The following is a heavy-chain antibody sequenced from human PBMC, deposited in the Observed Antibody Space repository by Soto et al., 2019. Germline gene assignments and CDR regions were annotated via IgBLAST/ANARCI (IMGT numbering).Heavy chain of an antibody. CDR2: ISDTRGS. J-gene: IGHJ4*02. CDR1: GGSISSHY. Sequence: ASETLSLTCTVSGGSISSHYWTWIRQPPGKRLEWIAYISDTRGSSYNPSLKSRGTISLDRSKNQFSLKLTSVTAADTAIYYCANQNYGDSDYWGQGTLVTVSS. D-gene: IGHD4-17*01. CDR3: ANQNYGDSDY. V-gene: IGHV4-59*11.